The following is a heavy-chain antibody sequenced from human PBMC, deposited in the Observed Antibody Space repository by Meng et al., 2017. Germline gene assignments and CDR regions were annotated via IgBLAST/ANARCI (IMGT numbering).Heavy chain of an antibody. Sequence: VYRVTPGAQVKKPGAPVMGSCKASGYTITGYYMAWVRQAPGQGLGWMGRINPNSGGTNYAQKFQGRVTMTRDTSISTAYMELSRLRSDDTAVYSCARDQCSGGSCYGDYWGQGTLVTVSS. CDR3: ARDQCSGGSCYGDY. J-gene: IGHJ4*02. V-gene: IGHV1-2*06. CDR1: GYTITGYY. CDR2: INPNSGGT. D-gene: IGHD2-15*01.